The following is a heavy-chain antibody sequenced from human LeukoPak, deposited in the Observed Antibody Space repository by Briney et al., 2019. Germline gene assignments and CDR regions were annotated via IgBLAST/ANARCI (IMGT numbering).Heavy chain of an antibody. D-gene: IGHD4-17*01. CDR1: GFTFSNYG. Sequence: GGSLRLSCAASGFTFSNYGMHWVRQAPGKGLEWVAFIRYEGRSKYFADSVKGRFTISRDNSKKTLYLQMDSLRAEDTAVYYCAKDGDYATAGTFDYWGQGTLVTVSS. CDR2: IRYEGRSK. CDR3: AKDGDYATAGTFDY. V-gene: IGHV3-30*02. J-gene: IGHJ4*02.